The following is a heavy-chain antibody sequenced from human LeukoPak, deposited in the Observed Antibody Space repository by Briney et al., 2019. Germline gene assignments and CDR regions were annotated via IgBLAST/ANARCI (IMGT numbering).Heavy chain of an antibody. CDR2: ISYDGSNK. CDR1: GFTFSSYA. CDR3: ARGAKVRGVIDLDAFDS. J-gene: IGHJ3*02. V-gene: IGHV3-30*14. D-gene: IGHD3-10*01. Sequence: GGSLRLSCAASGFTFSSYAMHWVRQAPGKGLEWVAVISYDGSNKYYADSVKGRFSISRETAKNSLYLQMNSLRAGDTAVYYCARGAKVRGVIDLDAFDSWGQGTMVTVSS.